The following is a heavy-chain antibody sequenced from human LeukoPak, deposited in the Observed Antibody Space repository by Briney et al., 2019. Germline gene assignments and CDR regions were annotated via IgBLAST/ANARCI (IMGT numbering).Heavy chain of an antibody. CDR2: IKQDGSEK. CDR1: GFTFSSYW. Sequence: GGSLRLSCAASGFTFSSYWMSWVRQAPGKGLEWVANIKQDGSEKYYVDSVKGRFTISRDNAKNSLYLQMNSLRAEDTAVYYCARDGVARFLEWSTAFDYWGQGTLVTVSS. D-gene: IGHD3-3*01. CDR3: ARDGVARFLEWSTAFDY. V-gene: IGHV3-7*01. J-gene: IGHJ4*02.